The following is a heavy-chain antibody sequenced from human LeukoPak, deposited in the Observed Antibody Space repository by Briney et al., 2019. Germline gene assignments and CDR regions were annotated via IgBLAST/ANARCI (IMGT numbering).Heavy chain of an antibody. CDR1: GFSFSSYA. V-gene: IGHV3-23*01. D-gene: IGHD3-22*01. Sequence: SGGSLRLSCAASGFSFSSYAMSWVRQAPGKGLEWVSTISGTGVSTYYAHSVKGRSTISRDNSKNTVYLQIGSLRAEDTALYYCAKDSSGYYHAWYYFDYWGQGSLVTVSS. J-gene: IGHJ4*02. CDR3: AKDSSGYYHAWYYFDY. CDR2: ISGTGVST.